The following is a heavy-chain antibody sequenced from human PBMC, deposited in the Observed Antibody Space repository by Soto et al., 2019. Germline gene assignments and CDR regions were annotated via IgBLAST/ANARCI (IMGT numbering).Heavy chain of an antibody. CDR1: GGTFSSYA. Sequence: SLKVSCKASGGTFSSYAISWVRQAPGQGLEWMGGIIPISGTANYAQKFQGRVTITADEYTTTAYMELSSLRSEDTAVYYCARVAEYSSSWLKYYYYYYGMDVWG. V-gene: IGHV1-69*13. J-gene: IGHJ6*04. CDR2: IIPISGTA. CDR3: ARVAEYSSSWLKYYYYYYGMDV. D-gene: IGHD6-6*01.